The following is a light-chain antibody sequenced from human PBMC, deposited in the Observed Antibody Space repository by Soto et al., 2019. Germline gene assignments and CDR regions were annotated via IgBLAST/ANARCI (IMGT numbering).Light chain of an antibody. CDR1: QSVSSN. CDR2: GAS. J-gene: IGKJ2*01. Sequence: EIVMTQSPATLSVSPGGRATLSCRASQSVSSNLAWYQQKPGQPPRLLIYGASTRATGIPATFSGSGSGTEFSLTISSLQCEDFAVYYCQHYKNWPPVTFGEGTKLE. V-gene: IGKV3-15*01. CDR3: QHYKNWPPVT.